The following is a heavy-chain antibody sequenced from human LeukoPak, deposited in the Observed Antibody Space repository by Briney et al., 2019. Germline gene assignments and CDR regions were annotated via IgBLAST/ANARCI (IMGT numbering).Heavy chain of an antibody. J-gene: IGHJ5*02. D-gene: IGHD3-16*01. CDR1: GGSISSYY. V-gene: IGHV4-59*01. CDR2: IYYTGST. Sequence: PSGTLSLTCNVSGGSISSYYWSWIRQPPGKGLEWIGYIYYTGSTDYNPSLKSRVTISVDTSKNQFSLKLSSVTAADTAVYYCARSAYTDYSVLWFDPWGQGTLVTVSS. CDR3: ARSAYTDYSVLWFDP.